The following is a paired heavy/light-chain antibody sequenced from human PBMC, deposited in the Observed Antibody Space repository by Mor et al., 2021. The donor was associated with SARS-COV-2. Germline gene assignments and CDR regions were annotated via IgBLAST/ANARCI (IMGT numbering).Heavy chain of an antibody. D-gene: IGHD3-10*01. CDR2: IIPSGGST. V-gene: IGHV1-46*01. Sequence: QVQLVQSGAEVKKPGASVKVSCKASGNTFTRYYMHWVRQAPGQGLEWMGIIIPSGGSTTYAQKFQGRVTMTRDTSTSTVYMELSSLRSADTAVYYCARGSPRTFGDLLDLRFDYWGQGTLVTVSS. CDR1: GNTFTRYY. J-gene: IGHJ4*02. CDR3: ARGSPRTFGDLLDLRFDY.
Light chain of an antibody. CDR1: QSVLYSSNSKNY. CDR3: QQYYSTPPT. V-gene: IGKV4-1*01. Sequence: DIVMTQSPDSLAVSLGERATINCKSSQSVLYSSNSKNYLAWHQQKPGQPPKLLIHWASTRESGVPDRFSGSGSGTDFTLTISSLQAEDVAVYYCQQYYSTPPTFGQGTKVEIK. J-gene: IGKJ1*01. CDR2: WAS.